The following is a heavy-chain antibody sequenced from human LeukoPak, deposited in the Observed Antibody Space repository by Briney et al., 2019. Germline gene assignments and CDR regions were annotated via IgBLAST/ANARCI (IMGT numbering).Heavy chain of an antibody. D-gene: IGHD5-24*01. CDR2: INHSGST. CDR3: ASRRLQGGYFDY. V-gene: IGHV4-34*01. CDR1: GGSINNYY. Sequence: SETLSLTCTVSGGSINNYYWSWIRQPPGKGLEWIGEINHSGSTNYNPSLKSRVTISVDTSKNQFSLKLSSVTAADTAVYYCASRRLQGGYFDYWGQGTLVTVSS. J-gene: IGHJ4*02.